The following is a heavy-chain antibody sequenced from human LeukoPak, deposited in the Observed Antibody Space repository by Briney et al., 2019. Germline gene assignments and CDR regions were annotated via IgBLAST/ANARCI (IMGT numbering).Heavy chain of an antibody. CDR1: GYTFTGYY. CDR3: ARVYRGGYYYGSGSYAFDI. D-gene: IGHD3-10*01. CDR2: INPNSGGT. V-gene: IGHV1-2*02. Sequence: ASVKVSCKASGYTFTGYYMHWVRQAPGQGLEWMGWINPNSGGTNYAQKFQGRVTMTRDTSISTAYMELSRLRSDDTAVYYCARVYRGGYYYGSGSYAFDIWGQGTMVTVSS. J-gene: IGHJ3*02.